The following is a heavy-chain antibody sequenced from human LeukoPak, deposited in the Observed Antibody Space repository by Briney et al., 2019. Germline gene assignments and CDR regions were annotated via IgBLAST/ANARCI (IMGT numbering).Heavy chain of an antibody. D-gene: IGHD6-13*01. Sequence: GGSLRLSCAASGFTLSSHAMSWVRQASGKGLEWVSGISGSGGSTYYADSVKGRFTFSRDNSKNTLYLQMNSLRAEDTAVYYCAKGTWQQLIHDYWGQGTLVTVSS. J-gene: IGHJ4*02. CDR2: ISGSGGST. CDR1: GFTLSSHA. CDR3: AKGTWQQLIHDY. V-gene: IGHV3-23*01.